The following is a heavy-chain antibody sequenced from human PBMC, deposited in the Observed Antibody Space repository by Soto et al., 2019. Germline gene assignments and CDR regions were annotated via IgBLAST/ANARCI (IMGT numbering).Heavy chain of an antibody. Sequence: LQSGGGVVQPGESLRLSCAASGFSLRDHALSWVRQAAGGGLEWVSGISGSEDPTNYADFVRGRFIISKDRAKNTLYLDMSGLRVGDTAVYFCGRTYTGGWGQGTLVTVSS. V-gene: IGHV3-23*01. CDR2: ISGSEDPT. CDR1: GFSLRDHA. J-gene: IGHJ4*02. CDR3: GRTYTGG. D-gene: IGHD3-10*01.